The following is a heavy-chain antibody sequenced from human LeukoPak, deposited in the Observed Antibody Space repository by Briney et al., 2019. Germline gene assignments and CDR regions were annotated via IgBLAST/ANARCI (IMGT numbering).Heavy chain of an antibody. Sequence: GASVKVSCKASGYTFTSYDINWVRQATGQGLEWMGWMNPNSGNTGYAQKFQGRVTMTRDTSTSTVYMELSSLRSEDTAVYYCAREGDYDAGTGFDYWGQGTLVTVSS. CDR1: GYTFTSYD. CDR3: AREGDYDAGTGFDY. CDR2: MNPNSGNT. J-gene: IGHJ4*02. D-gene: IGHD4-17*01. V-gene: IGHV1-8*01.